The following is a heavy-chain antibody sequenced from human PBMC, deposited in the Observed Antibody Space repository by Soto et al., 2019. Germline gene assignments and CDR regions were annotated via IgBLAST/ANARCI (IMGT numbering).Heavy chain of an antibody. Sequence: PGGSLRLSCAASGFTFSGSAMHWVRQASGKGLEWVGRIRSKANSYATAYAASVKGRFTISRDDSKNTAYLQMNSLKTEDTAVYYCTRRPLYGSGPSGMDVWGQGTTVTVSS. CDR2: IRSKANSYAT. CDR3: TRRPLYGSGPSGMDV. D-gene: IGHD3-10*01. J-gene: IGHJ6*01. V-gene: IGHV3-73*01. CDR1: GFTFSGSA.